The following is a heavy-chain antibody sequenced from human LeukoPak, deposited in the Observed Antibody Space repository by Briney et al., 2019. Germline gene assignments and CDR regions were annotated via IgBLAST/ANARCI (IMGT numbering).Heavy chain of an antibody. J-gene: IGHJ4*02. CDR2: IYYSGST. V-gene: IGHV4-59*08. CDR3: ASNYYGSGSLDY. D-gene: IGHD3-10*01. CDR1: GGSISSYY. Sequence: SETLSLTCTVSGGSISSYYWSWIRQPPGKGLEWIGYIYYSGSTNYNPSLKNRVTISVDTSKNQFSLKLSSVTAADTAVYYCASNYYGSGSLDYWGQGNLVTVSS.